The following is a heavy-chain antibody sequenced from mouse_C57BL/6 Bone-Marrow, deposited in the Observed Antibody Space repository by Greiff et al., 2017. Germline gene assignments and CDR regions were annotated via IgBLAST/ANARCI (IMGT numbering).Heavy chain of an antibody. CDR2: IHPNSGST. D-gene: IGHD1-2*01. CDR1: GYTFTSYW. V-gene: IGHV1-64*01. Sequence: QVQLQQPGAELVKPGASVKLSCKASGYTFTSYWMHWVKQRPGQGLEWLGMIHPNSGSTNYNEKFKSKATLTVDKSSSTAYMQLRSLTSEDSAVYSCALRRRHYYAMDYWGQGTSVTVSS. CDR3: ALRRRHYYAMDY. J-gene: IGHJ4*01.